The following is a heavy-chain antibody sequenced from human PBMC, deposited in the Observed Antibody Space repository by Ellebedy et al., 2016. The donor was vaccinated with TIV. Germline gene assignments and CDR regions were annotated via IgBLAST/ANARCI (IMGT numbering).Heavy chain of an antibody. CDR2: IYSGGST. J-gene: IGHJ4*02. V-gene: IGHV3-53*01. D-gene: IGHD3-3*02. CDR1: EFPVSSNY. Sequence: GESLKISCAASEFPVSSNYINWVRQAPGKGLEWVSVIYSGGSTYYADSVKGRFTISRDNSKNTLYLHMNSLRAEDTAVYYCAKDAFSRGDYWGQGTLVTVSS. CDR3: AKDAFSRGDY.